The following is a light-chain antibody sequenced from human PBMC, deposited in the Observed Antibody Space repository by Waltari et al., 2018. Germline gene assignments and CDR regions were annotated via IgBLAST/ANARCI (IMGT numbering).Light chain of an antibody. CDR2: RAS. CDR1: QDIDIN. V-gene: IGKV1-17*01. CDR3: QQGYSYPIT. Sequence: DIQMTQSPSSLSASGGGTVTITCQASQDIDINLNWYQQKPGKAPKLLISRASSLQDGFPSRFSGSGSGTDFTLTITSLQPEDIATYYCQQGYSYPITFARGTKVEIK. J-gene: IGKJ4*01.